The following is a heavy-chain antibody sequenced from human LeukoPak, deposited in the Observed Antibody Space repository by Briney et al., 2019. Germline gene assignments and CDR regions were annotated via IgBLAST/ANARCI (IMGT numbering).Heavy chain of an antibody. D-gene: IGHD2-2*01. CDR3: AKVETSGGANCYALDY. J-gene: IGHJ4*02. Sequence: GGSLRLSCAASGFTFYKSAMTWVRQAPDKGLEWVSAISGSDGSTYYADSVKGRFTISRDDSQNTLYLQMNSLSAEDTAVYYCAKVETSGGANCYALDYWGQGTLVTVSS. CDR2: ISGSDGST. CDR1: GFTFYKSA. V-gene: IGHV3-23*01.